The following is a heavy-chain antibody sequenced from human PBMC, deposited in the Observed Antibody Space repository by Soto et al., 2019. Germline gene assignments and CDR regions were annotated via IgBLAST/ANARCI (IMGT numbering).Heavy chain of an antibody. V-gene: IGHV3-23*01. D-gene: IGHD2-2*01. CDR1: GFTFSNFA. CDR3: AKDTSSSPYYMDV. Sequence: EVQVLESGGGSVQPRGSLRLSCAASGFTFSNFAMSWVRHAPGKGLEWVSEITGSTGTTYYADSVRGRFIISRDNSKNTVHPQMNSLRPEDTAVYYCAKDTSSSPYYMDVWGKGTTVTVSS. J-gene: IGHJ6*03. CDR2: ITGSTGTT.